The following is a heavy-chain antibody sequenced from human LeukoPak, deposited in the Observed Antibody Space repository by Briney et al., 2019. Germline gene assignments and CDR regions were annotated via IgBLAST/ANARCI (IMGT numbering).Heavy chain of an antibody. V-gene: IGHV3-33*01. D-gene: IGHD5-18*01. Sequence: PGGSLRLSCAASGFTFSTYAMHWVRQAPGKGLEWVAIIWYDGRNKYYADSVKGRFTISRDNSKNTLYLQMNSLRAEDTAVYYCARDHYIGDTDMANPDCWGQGALVTVSS. J-gene: IGHJ4*02. CDR2: IWYDGRNK. CDR3: ARDHYIGDTDMANPDC. CDR1: GFTFSTYA.